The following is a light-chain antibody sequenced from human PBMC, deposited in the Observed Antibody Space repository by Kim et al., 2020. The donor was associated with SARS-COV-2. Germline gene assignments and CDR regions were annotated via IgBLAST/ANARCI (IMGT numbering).Light chain of an antibody. CDR3: QQYNDYPYT. J-gene: IGKJ2*01. CDR2: KAS. CDR1: QSISRS. Sequence: DIQMTQSPSTLSASVGDRVTITCRASQSISRSLAWFHQSPGKPPKLLIYKASNLESGIPSRFSGSASGTQVTLTISSLQPDDFATYYCQQYNDYPYTFGQGTKLEI. V-gene: IGKV1-5*03.